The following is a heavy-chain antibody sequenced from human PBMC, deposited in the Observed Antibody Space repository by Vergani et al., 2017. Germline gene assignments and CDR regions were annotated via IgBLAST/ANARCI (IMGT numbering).Heavy chain of an antibody. Sequence: EVQLVQSGAEVKKPGESLKISCEGSGYTFTDYWVGWVRQKPGKGLEWMGVVYARDSITRYSLSFEGQVTISADKSINTAYLEWDSLRASDSAMYYCVRRRWDRPEVDYWGQGTLVTV. CDR1: GYTFTDYW. CDR3: VRRRWDRPEVDY. CDR2: VYARDSIT. V-gene: IGHV5-51*01. J-gene: IGHJ4*02. D-gene: IGHD1-14*01.